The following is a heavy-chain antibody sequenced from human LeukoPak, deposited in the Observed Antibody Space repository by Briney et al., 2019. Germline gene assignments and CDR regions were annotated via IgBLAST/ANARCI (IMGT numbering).Heavy chain of an antibody. V-gene: IGHV3-48*01. CDR1: GFTFSSYA. D-gene: IGHD6-13*01. J-gene: IGHJ4*02. CDR2: ISSSSSTI. Sequence: GGSLRLSCATSGFTFSSYAMSWVRQAPGKGLEWVSYISSSSSTIYYADSVKGRFTISRDNAKNSLYLQMNSLRAEDTAVYYCARGGSSWPLPFDYWGQGTLVTVSS. CDR3: ARGGSSWPLPFDY.